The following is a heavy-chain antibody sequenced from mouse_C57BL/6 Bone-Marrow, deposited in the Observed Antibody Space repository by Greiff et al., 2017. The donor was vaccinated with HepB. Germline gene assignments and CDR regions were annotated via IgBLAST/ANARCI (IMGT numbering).Heavy chain of an antibody. Sequence: QVQLQQSGAELVKPGASVKISCKASGYAFSSYWMNWVKQRPGKGLEWIGQIYPGDGDTNYNGKFKGKATLTADKSSSTAYMQLSSLTSEDSAVYFCARYYYGSRYYYAMDYCGQGTSVTVSS. CDR3: ARYYYGSRYYYAMDY. J-gene: IGHJ4*01. CDR1: GYAFSSYW. V-gene: IGHV1-80*01. D-gene: IGHD1-1*01. CDR2: IYPGDGDT.